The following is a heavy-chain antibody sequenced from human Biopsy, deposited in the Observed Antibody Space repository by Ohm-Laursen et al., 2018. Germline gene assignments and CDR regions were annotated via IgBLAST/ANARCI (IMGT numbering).Heavy chain of an antibody. Sequence: SLRLSCAASGFTFSRYAMEWVRQAPGKGLEWVSSIAERSTYISYADSVKGRFTISRDNAQNSLYLQMNNLRVEDTAVYYCARERGRKSIAATDYWGQGVLVTVSS. CDR1: GFTFSRYA. J-gene: IGHJ4*02. V-gene: IGHV3-21*06. D-gene: IGHD6-6*01. CDR3: ARERGRKSIAATDY. CDR2: IAERSTYI.